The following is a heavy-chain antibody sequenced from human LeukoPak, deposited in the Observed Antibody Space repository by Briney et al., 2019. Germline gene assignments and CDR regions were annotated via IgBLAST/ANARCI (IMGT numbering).Heavy chain of an antibody. CDR2: IYHSGST. D-gene: IGHD6-19*01. CDR1: GGSISSGGYY. Sequence: PSETLSLTCTVSGGSISSGGYYWSWIRQPPGKGLEWIGYIYHSGSTYYNPSLKSRVTISVDTSKNQFSLKLSSVTAADTAVYYCASGEDSGWYMAWYFDLWGRGTLVTVSS. V-gene: IGHV4-30-2*01. CDR3: ASGEDSGWYMAWYFDL. J-gene: IGHJ2*01.